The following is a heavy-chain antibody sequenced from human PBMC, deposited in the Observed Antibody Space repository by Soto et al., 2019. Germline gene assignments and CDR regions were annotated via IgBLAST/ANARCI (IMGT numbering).Heavy chain of an antibody. V-gene: IGHV3-23*01. J-gene: IGHJ2*01. D-gene: IGHD2-2*01. CDR1: GFTFINHA. CDR2: ISGGGDAT. Sequence: EVQLLESGGGLVQPGGSLRLSCAGSGFTFINHAMNWVRQAPGKGLEWVSSISGGGDATFFGDSVRGGFTISRDNSKNTVTLQMNSLGVDDTAVYYCARKILGSTRRQNYWYFDLWGRGTLVTVSS. CDR3: ARKILGSTRRQNYWYFDL.